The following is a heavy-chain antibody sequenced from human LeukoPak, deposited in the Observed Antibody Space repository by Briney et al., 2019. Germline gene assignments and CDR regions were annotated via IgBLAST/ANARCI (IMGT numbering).Heavy chain of an antibody. CDR3: ARAAYSSTWYSRYFDL. V-gene: IGHV3-74*01. CDR2: INDDGSAT. D-gene: IGHD6-13*01. Sequence: GGSLRLSCVASGFTFSNYWMHWVRQVPGKGLVWVSRINDDGSATFYADSVKGRFTISRDNAKNTLFLQMNSLRAGDTAVYYCARAAYSSTWYSRYFDLWGRGTLVTVSS. CDR1: GFTFSNYW. J-gene: IGHJ2*01.